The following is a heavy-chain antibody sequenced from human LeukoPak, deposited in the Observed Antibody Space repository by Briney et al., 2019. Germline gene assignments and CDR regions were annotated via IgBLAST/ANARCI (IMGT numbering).Heavy chain of an antibody. CDR3: ARGITIFGVAANWFDP. V-gene: IGHV3-7*04. J-gene: IGHJ5*02. Sequence: GRSLRLSCAASGFTFSSYAMHWVRQAPGKGLEWVANIKQDGSEKYYVDSVKGRFTISRDNAKNSLYLQMNSLRAEDTAVCYCARGITIFGVAANWFDPWGQGTLVTVSS. CDR1: GFTFSSYA. D-gene: IGHD3-3*01. CDR2: IKQDGSEK.